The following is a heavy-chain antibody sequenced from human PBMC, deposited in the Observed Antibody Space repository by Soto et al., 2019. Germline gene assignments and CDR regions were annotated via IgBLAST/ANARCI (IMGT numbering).Heavy chain of an antibody. CDR2: ISSDGDLR. CDR1: GFTFNNFA. D-gene: IGHD3-9*01. J-gene: IGHJ4*02. Sequence: EVHLLGSGGDLVQPGGSLRLSCEVSGFTFNNFAMSWVRQSPGKGLEWVSTISSDGDLRHYAESVKGRFTISRDNSKCSLFLQMNSLRAEDTALYFCAKVRQRFLDILTGATTFDSWGQGTLVTVSS. V-gene: IGHV3-23*01. CDR3: AKVRQRFLDILTGATTFDS.